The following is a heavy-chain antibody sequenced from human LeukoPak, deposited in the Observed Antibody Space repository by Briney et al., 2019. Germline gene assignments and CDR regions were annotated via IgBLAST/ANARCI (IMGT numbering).Heavy chain of an antibody. V-gene: IGHV4-39*01. CDR3: ASGNTIFGVVTYFDY. Sequence: PSETLSLTCTVPGGSISSSSYYWGWIRQPPGKGLEWIGSIYYSGSTYYNPSLKSRVTISVDTSKNQFSLKLSSVTAADTAVYCCASGNTIFGVVTYFDYWGQGTLVTVSS. J-gene: IGHJ4*02. CDR1: GGSISSSSYY. CDR2: IYYSGST. D-gene: IGHD3-3*01.